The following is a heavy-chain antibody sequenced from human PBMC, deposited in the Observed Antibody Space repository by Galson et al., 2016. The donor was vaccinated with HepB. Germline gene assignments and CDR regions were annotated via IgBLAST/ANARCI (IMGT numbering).Heavy chain of an antibody. CDR2: IWDDGTNK. V-gene: IGHV3-33*01. J-gene: IGHJ5*02. CDR3: ARDYVTNATRWFDP. Sequence: SLRLSCAASGFTFGSYGMHWVRQAPGKGLEWVAAIWDDGTNKYYADSVKGRFTISRDNSKNTLYLQMNSLRAEDTAVYYCARDYVTNATRWFDPWGQGTLVTVSS. D-gene: IGHD3-16*01. CDR1: GFTFGSYG.